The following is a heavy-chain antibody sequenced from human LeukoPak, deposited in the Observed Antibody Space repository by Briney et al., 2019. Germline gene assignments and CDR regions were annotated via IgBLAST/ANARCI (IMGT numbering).Heavy chain of an antibody. CDR1: GDSISSSGYY. Sequence: PSETLSLTCTVSGDSISSSGYYWGWLGQPPGKGLEWIGSSNYSGRTYYNPALNSWITLSIDTSNHQFSLKLSSVAAAATAVYYCANPEHSSSWYFDYWGQGTLVTVSS. CDR2: SNYSGRT. D-gene: IGHD6-13*01. V-gene: IGHV4-39*07. CDR3: ANPEHSSSWYFDY. J-gene: IGHJ4*02.